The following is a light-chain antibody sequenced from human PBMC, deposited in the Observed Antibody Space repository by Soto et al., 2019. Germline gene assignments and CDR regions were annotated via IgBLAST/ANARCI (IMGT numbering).Light chain of an antibody. Sequence: QSVLTQPPSVSEAPRQRVTISCSGNSSNIGNNAVNWYQQLPGKAPKLLIYYDDLLFQGVSDRFSGSKSGTSASLAISGLQSEDEADYHCATWDDSLNGPVFGTGTKLTVL. CDR3: ATWDDSLNGPV. CDR1: SSNIGNNA. V-gene: IGLV1-36*01. J-gene: IGLJ1*01. CDR2: YDD.